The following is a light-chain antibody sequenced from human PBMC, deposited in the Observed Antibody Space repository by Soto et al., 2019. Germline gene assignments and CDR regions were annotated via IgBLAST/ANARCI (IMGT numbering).Light chain of an antibody. V-gene: IGLV1-44*01. J-gene: IGLJ2*01. CDR1: SSNIGSNT. CDR2: STN. Sequence: QSVLTQPPSASGTPGQRVTISCSGSSSNIGSNTVNWYQQLPGSAPKLLIYSTNQRPSGVPDRVSGSKSGTSASLAISGLKSEDEADYYCEAWDGSLNVVLFGGGTKLTVL. CDR3: EAWDGSLNVVL.